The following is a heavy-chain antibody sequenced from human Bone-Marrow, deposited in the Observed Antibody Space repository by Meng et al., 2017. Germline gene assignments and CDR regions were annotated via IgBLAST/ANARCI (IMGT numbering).Heavy chain of an antibody. Sequence: QRQLQESGPGLVKPSETLSPPCTVPGGPISSSSYYWGWIRQPPGKGLEWIGSIYYSGSTYYNPSLKSRVTISVDTSKNQFSLKLSSVTAADTAVYYCARQHYDFWSGSYNWFDPWGQGTLVTVSS. J-gene: IGHJ5*02. CDR3: ARQHYDFWSGSYNWFDP. CDR2: IYYSGST. CDR1: GGPISSSSYY. D-gene: IGHD3-3*01. V-gene: IGHV4-39*01.